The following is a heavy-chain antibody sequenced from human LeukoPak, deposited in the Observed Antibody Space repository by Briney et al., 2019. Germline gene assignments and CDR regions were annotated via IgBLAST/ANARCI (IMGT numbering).Heavy chain of an antibody. Sequence: PGGSLRLSCAASGFTFSSYTMSWVRQAPGKGLEWVSAISGSGGSTYYADSVKGRFTISRDNSKNTLYLQMNSLRAEDTAVYYCASPQRGRDNWNYCWGQGTLVTVSS. D-gene: IGHD1-7*01. CDR1: GFTFSSYT. V-gene: IGHV3-23*01. J-gene: IGHJ4*02. CDR3: ASPQRGRDNWNYC. CDR2: ISGSGGST.